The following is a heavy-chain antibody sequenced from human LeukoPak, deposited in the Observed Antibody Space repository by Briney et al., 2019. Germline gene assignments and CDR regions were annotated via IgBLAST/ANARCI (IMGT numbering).Heavy chain of an antibody. D-gene: IGHD3-22*01. CDR3: TRNYYDSSGYLDY. CDR1: GFTFSNAW. V-gene: IGHV3-15*01. J-gene: IGHJ4*02. CDR2: IKSKTDGGTT. Sequence: PGGSLRLSCAASGFTFSNAWMSWVRQAPGKGLEWVGRIKSKTDGGTTDYAAPVKGRFTISRDDSKNTLYLQMNSLKTEDTAVYYCTRNYYDSSGYLDYWGQGTLVTVSS.